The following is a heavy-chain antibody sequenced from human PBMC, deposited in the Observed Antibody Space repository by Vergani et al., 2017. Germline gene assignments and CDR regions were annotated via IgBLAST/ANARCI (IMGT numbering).Heavy chain of an antibody. CDR1: GFTFSSYG. CDR2: ISGSGGST. V-gene: IGHV3-23*04. CDR3: ASSGIAAAQYWYFDP. J-gene: IGHJ2*01. D-gene: IGHD6-13*01. Sequence: VHLVESGGGVVQPGRSLTLSCSASGFTFSSYGMHWVRQAPGKGLEWVSAISGSGGSTYYADSVKGRFTISRDNSKNTLYLQMNSLRAEDTAVYYCASSGIAAAQYWYFDPWGRGTLVTVSS.